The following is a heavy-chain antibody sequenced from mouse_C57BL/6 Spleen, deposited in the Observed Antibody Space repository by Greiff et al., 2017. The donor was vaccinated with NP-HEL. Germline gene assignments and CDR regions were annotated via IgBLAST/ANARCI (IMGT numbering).Heavy chain of an antibody. J-gene: IGHJ2*01. D-gene: IGHD2-3*01. Sequence: VQLQQSGPELVKPGASVKISCKASGYSFTGYYMNWVKQSPEKSLEWIGEINPSTGGTTYNQKFKAKATLTVDKSSSTAYMQLKSLTSEDSAVYYCARSFYDGYYVEGFDYWGQGTTLTVSS. V-gene: IGHV1-42*01. CDR1: GYSFTGYY. CDR3: ARSFYDGYYVEGFDY. CDR2: INPSTGGT.